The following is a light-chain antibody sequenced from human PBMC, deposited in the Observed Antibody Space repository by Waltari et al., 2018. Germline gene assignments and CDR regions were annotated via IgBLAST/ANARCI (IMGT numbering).Light chain of an antibody. J-gene: IGKJ5*01. V-gene: IGKV3-20*01. CDR2: GAS. Sequence: ELVLTQSPGTLSLSPGESATLSCWAGQSVNRYLAWYQQKPGQPPRLLIYGASIRATGIPDRFSGSGSGTDFILTISRLEPEDFAVYYCQQYGNSITFGPGTRLEI. CDR1: QSVNRY. CDR3: QQYGNSIT.